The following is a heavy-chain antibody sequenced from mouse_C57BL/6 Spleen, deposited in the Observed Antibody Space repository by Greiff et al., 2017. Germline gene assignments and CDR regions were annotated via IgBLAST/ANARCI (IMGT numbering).Heavy chain of an antibody. Sequence: VQLQQSGPELVKPGAPVKIPCKASGYTFTDYNMDWVKQSHGKSLEWIGDINPNNGGTIYNQKFKGKATLTVDKSSSTAYMELRSLTSEDTAVYYCARYGYDVGYYAMDYWGQGTSVTVSS. CDR3: ARYGYDVGYYAMDY. V-gene: IGHV1-18*01. CDR1: GYTFTDYN. D-gene: IGHD2-2*01. CDR2: INPNNGGT. J-gene: IGHJ4*01.